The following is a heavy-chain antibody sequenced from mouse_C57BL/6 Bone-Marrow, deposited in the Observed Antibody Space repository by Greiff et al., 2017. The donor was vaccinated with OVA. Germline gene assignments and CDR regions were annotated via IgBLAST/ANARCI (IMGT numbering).Heavy chain of an antibody. CDR1: GYTFTSYD. D-gene: IGHD1-1*01. V-gene: IGHV1-85*01. CDR3: ARRGTVVDWYFDV. Sequence: VKLMESGPELVKPGASVKLSCKASGYTFTSYDINWVKQRPGQGLEWIGWIYPRDGSTKYNEKFKGKATLTVDTSSSTAYMELHSLTSEDSAVYFCARRGTVVDWYFDVWGTGTTVTVSS. J-gene: IGHJ1*03. CDR2: IYPRDGST.